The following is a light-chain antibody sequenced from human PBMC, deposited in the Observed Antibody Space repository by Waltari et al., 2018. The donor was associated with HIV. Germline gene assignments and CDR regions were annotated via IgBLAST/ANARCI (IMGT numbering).Light chain of an antibody. Sequence: QSALTQPASVSGSPGQSITISCTGTSSDVGGYNYVSWYQQYPGKAPKLMIYEVSNRPSGVSNRFSGSKFGNTASLTISGLQAEDEADYYCSSYAGSSTFVVFGGGT. CDR1: SSDVGGYNY. J-gene: IGLJ2*01. CDR2: EVS. CDR3: SSYAGSSTFVV. V-gene: IGLV2-14*01.